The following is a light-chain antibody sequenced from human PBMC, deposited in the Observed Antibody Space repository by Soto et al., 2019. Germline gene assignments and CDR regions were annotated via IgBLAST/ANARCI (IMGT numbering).Light chain of an antibody. V-gene: IGKV4-1*01. CDR1: QSVLYSSNNKNY. CDR3: QEYYSTPWT. Sequence: DIVLTQSPDSLAVSLGERATINCKSSQSVLYSSNNKNYLTWYQQKPGQPPKLVIYWASTRESGVPDRFSGSGSGTVFSLTTSSLEVEEGAGYYGQEYYSTPWTFGQGTEVEIK. J-gene: IGKJ1*01. CDR2: WAS.